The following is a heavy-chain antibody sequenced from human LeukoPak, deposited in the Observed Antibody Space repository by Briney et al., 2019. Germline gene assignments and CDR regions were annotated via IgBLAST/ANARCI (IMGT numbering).Heavy chain of an antibody. D-gene: IGHD3-3*01. CDR1: GYIFSNYW. Sequence: GESLKISCKGSGYIFSNYWIGWVRQMPGKGLGWMGIIYPADSDTKYSSSFQGQVTISADKSINTAYLQWSSLKASDTAMYYCASLSYYDSWSGFDYWGQGTLVTVSS. CDR3: ASLSYYDSWSGFDY. J-gene: IGHJ4*02. CDR2: IYPADSDT. V-gene: IGHV5-51*01.